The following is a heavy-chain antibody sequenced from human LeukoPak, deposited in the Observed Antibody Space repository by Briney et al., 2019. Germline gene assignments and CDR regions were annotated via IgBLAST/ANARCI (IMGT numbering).Heavy chain of an antibody. CDR3: ARMTIVGVYYFDY. V-gene: IGHV1-69*13. D-gene: IGHD1-26*01. CDR2: IIPIFGTA. J-gene: IGHJ4*02. CDR1: GGTFSSYA. Sequence: ASVKVSCKASGGTFSSYAISWVRQAPGQGLEWMGGIIPIFGTANYAQKFQGRVTIAADESTSTAYMELSSLRSEDTAVYYCARMTIVGVYYFDYWGQGTLVTVSS.